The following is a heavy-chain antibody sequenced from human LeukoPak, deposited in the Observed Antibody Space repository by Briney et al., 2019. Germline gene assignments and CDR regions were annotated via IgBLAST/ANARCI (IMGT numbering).Heavy chain of an antibody. Sequence: PSETLSLTCTVSGGSISSYYWSWIRQPLGKGLGWIGYIYYSGSTNYNPSLKSRVTISVDTSKNQFSLKLSSVTSADTAVYYCARTFDSSWFDYWGQGTLVTVSS. CDR3: ARTFDSSWFDY. CDR1: GGSISSYY. V-gene: IGHV4-59*01. CDR2: IYYSGST. J-gene: IGHJ4*02. D-gene: IGHD6-13*01.